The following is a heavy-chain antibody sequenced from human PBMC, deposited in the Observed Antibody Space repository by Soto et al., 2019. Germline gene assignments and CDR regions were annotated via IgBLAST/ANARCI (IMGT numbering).Heavy chain of an antibody. CDR3: AKGVNYDFWNGFYHYFDY. V-gene: IGHV3-23*01. CDR2: ISGSGDNT. CDR1: GFAFSSYA. J-gene: IGHJ4*02. Sequence: GESLKISCAASGFAFSSYAMTWVRQAPGKGLEWVSGISGSGDNTYYADSVKGRFTISRDNSKNTLYLQMNSPRAEDTAVYFCAKGVNYDFWNGFYHYFDYWGQGTVVTVSS. D-gene: IGHD3-3*01.